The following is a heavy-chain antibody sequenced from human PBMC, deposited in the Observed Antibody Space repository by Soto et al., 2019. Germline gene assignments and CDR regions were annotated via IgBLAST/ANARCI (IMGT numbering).Heavy chain of an antibody. J-gene: IGHJ5*02. CDR2: ISAYNGHT. V-gene: IGHV1-18*01. CDR3: ARSSGSAYWFDP. Sequence: ASVKVSCKASGGTFSSYAISWVRQAPGQGLEWMGWISAYNGHTNYAQKLQGRVTMTTDTSTSTAYMELRSLRSDDTAVYYCARSSGSAYWFDPWGQGTLVTVSS. CDR1: GGTFSSYA. D-gene: IGHD6-6*01.